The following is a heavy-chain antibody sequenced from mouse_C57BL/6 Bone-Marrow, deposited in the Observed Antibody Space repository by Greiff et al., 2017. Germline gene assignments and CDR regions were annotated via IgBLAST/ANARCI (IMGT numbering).Heavy chain of an antibody. J-gene: IGHJ4*01. V-gene: IGHV1-69*01. Sequence: QVQLQQPGAELVMPGASVKLSCKASGYTFTSYWMHWVKQRPGQGLEWIGELDPSDSYTNYNQKFKGKSTLTVDKSSSTAYMQRSSLTSEDSAVYYCAIEFYYAMDYWGQGTSVTVSS. CDR3: AIEFYYAMDY. CDR1: GYTFTSYW. CDR2: LDPSDSYT.